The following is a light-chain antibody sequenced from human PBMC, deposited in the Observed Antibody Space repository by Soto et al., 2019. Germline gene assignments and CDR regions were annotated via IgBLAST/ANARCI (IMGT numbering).Light chain of an antibody. J-gene: IGKJ1*01. CDR2: HAS. Sequence: DIQMTQSPSTLSASIGDRVTITCRASQSISTWLAWYRQKPGEAPKLLIYHASNLENGVPSRFSGRGSGTEFTLTISSLQPDDFATYCCQQYKAYSWTFGPGTRVHI. V-gene: IGKV1-5*03. CDR3: QQYKAYSWT. CDR1: QSISTW.